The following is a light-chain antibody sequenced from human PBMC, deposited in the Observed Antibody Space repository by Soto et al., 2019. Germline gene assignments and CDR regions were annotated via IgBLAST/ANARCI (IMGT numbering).Light chain of an antibody. CDR1: SSDVGGYNY. V-gene: IGLV2-8*01. Sequence: QSALTQPPSASGSPRQSVTISCTGTSSDVGGYNYVSWYQQHPGKAPKLMIYEVSKRPPGVPDRFSGSKSGNTASLTVSGLQAEDEADYYCSSYAGSNVVFGGGTKLTVL. J-gene: IGLJ2*01. CDR2: EVS. CDR3: SSYAGSNVV.